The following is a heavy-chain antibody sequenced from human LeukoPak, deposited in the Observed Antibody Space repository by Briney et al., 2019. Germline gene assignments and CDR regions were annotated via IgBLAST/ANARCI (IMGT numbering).Heavy chain of an antibody. J-gene: IGHJ4*02. Sequence: GGSLRLSCAASGFTFSSYSMNWVRQAPGKELEWVSSISSSSYIYYADSGKGRFTISRDNAKNSLYLQMNSLRAEDTAVYYCARAEYSSSSSADNWGQGTLVTVSS. V-gene: IGHV3-21*01. D-gene: IGHD6-6*01. CDR2: ISSSSYI. CDR3: ARAEYSSSSSADN. CDR1: GFTFSSYS.